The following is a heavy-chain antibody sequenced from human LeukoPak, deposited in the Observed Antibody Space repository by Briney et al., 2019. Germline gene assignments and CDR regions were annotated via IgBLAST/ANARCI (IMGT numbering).Heavy chain of an antibody. J-gene: IGHJ4*02. D-gene: IGHD6-6*01. V-gene: IGHV4-34*01. CDR2: INHSGST. CDR1: GGSFSGYY. CDR3: ARGGSSIAARPLDY. Sequence: SETLSLTCAVYGGSFSGYYWSWIRQPPGKGLEWIGEINHSGSTNYNPSLKSRVTISVDTSKNQFSLKLGSVTAADTAVYYCARGGSSIAARPLDYWGQGTLVTVSS.